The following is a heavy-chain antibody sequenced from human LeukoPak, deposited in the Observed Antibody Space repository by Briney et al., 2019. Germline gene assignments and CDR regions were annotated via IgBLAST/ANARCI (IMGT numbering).Heavy chain of an antibody. D-gene: IGHD2-2*01. V-gene: IGHV3-30*02. Sequence: PGGSLRLSCAASGFTFSSYGMHWVRQAPGKGLEWVAFIRYDGSNKYYAGSVKGRFTISRDNSKNTLYLQMNSLRAEDTAVYYCAKDLAPPGCSSTSCYAPGWFDPWGQGTLVTVSS. CDR3: AKDLAPPGCSSTSCYAPGWFDP. CDR1: GFTFSSYG. CDR2: IRYDGSNK. J-gene: IGHJ5*02.